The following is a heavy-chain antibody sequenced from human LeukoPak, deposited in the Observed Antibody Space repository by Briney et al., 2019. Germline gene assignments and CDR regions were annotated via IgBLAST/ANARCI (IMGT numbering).Heavy chain of an antibody. CDR2: INLNCGGT. V-gene: IGHV1-2*02. Sequence: ASVKVSCKASGYTFSGYYMHWVRQAPRQGLEWMGWINLNCGGTNYAQKFQGRVTMTRDTSISTAYMELSRLRSDDTAVYYCARGYPLSTTAAGTYFQHWGQGTLVTVSS. CDR3: ARGYPLSTTAAGTYFQH. D-gene: IGHD6-13*01. CDR1: GYTFSGYY. J-gene: IGHJ1*01.